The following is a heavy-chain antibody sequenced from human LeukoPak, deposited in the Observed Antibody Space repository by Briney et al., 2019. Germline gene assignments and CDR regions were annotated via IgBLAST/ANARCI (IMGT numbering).Heavy chain of an antibody. Sequence: PGGSLRLSCAASGFTFSSYSMNWVRQAPGKGLEWVSAISGSGGSTYYADSVKGRFTISRDNSKNTLYLQMNSLRAEDTAVYYCAKAIGSGYSDDYWGQGTLVTVSS. CDR1: GFTFSSYS. CDR2: ISGSGGST. D-gene: IGHD3-3*01. V-gene: IGHV3-23*01. J-gene: IGHJ4*02. CDR3: AKAIGSGYSDDY.